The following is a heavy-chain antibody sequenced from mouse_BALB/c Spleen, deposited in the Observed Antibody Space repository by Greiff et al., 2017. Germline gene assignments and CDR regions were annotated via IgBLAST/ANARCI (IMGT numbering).Heavy chain of an antibody. CDR3: ARDYYDYDYYFDY. V-gene: IGHV5-6-5*01. CDR1: GFTFSSYA. J-gene: IGHJ2*01. D-gene: IGHD2-4*01. CDR2: ISSGGST. Sequence: EVHLVESGGGLVKPGGSLKLSCAASGFTFSSYAMSWVRQTPEKRLEWVASISSGGSTYYPDSVKGRFTISRDNARNILYLQMSSLRSEDTAMYYCARDYYDYDYYFDYWGQGTTLTVSS.